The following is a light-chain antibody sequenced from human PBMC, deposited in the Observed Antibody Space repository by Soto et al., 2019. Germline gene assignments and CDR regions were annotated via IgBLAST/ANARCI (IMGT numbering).Light chain of an antibody. Sequence: LTRPPPGSGSPGQSFTISRPGKSSDVGGYNYVSWYQQPPGKPPKLLFYECLKRPSGVPDRFSGSKSGNTASLTVSGFQAEDEADYYCSSYAGRNNFDVFGTGTKVTVL. J-gene: IGLJ1*01. CDR2: ECL. CDR3: SSYAGRNNFDV. CDR1: SSDVGGYNY. V-gene: IGLV2-8*01.